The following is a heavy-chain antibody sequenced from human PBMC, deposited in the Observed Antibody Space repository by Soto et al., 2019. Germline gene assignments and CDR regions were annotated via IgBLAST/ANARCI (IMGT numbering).Heavy chain of an antibody. CDR3: ARGKKSLWGGGYYYGMDV. Sequence: ASVKVSCKASGYTFTSYDINWVRQATGQGLEWMGWMNHNSGNTGYAQKVRGRVTMTRNTSISTAYMELSSLRSEDTAGDYCARGKKSLWGGGYYYGMDVWGQGTTVSGS. J-gene: IGHJ6*02. D-gene: IGHD3-10*01. CDR1: GYTFTSYD. V-gene: IGHV1-8*01. CDR2: MNHNSGNT.